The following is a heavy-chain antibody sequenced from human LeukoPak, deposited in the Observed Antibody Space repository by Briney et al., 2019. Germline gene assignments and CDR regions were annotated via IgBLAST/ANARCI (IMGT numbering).Heavy chain of an antibody. D-gene: IGHD5-18*01. V-gene: IGHV1-8*01. J-gene: IGHJ5*02. CDR1: GYTFTNYD. CDR2: MNPNSGNT. Sequence: ASVKVSCKASGYTFTNYDINWVRQATGQGLEWMGWMNPNSGNTGYAQKFQGRVTMTRNTSISTAYMELSSLRSEDTAVYYCARGHTAMVPFDPWGQGTLVTVSS. CDR3: ARGHTAMVPFDP.